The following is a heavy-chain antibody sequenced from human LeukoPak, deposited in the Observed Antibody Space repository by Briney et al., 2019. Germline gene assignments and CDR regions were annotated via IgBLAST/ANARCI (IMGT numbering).Heavy chain of an antibody. CDR2: ISSSSSYI. J-gene: IGHJ4*02. V-gene: IGHV3-21*01. CDR1: GFTFSSYS. CDR3: VRDQHDLRSAGSFDY. Sequence: PGGSLRLSCAASGFTFSSYSMNWVRQAPGKGLEWVSSISSSSSYIYYADSVKGRFTISRDNAKNSLYLQMNSLRAEDTAVYYCVRDQHDLRSAGSFDYWGQGTLVTVSS. D-gene: IGHD5/OR15-5a*01.